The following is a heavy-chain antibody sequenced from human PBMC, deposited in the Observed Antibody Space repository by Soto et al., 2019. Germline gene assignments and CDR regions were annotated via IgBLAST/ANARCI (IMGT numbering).Heavy chain of an antibody. CDR1: GFTFSSYA. V-gene: IGHV3-23*01. CDR3: AKDRASSPGYNWFDP. CDR2: ISGSGGST. J-gene: IGHJ5*02. Sequence: GGSLRLSCAASGFTFSSYAMSWVRQAPGKGLEWVSTISGSGGSTYYADSVKGRFTISRDNSKNTLHLQMNSLRAEDTAVYYCAKDRASSPGYNWFDPWGQGTLVTAPQ. D-gene: IGHD6-6*01.